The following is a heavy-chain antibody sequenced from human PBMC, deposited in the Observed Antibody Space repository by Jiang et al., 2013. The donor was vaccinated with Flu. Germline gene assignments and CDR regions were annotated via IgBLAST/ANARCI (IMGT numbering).Heavy chain of an antibody. V-gene: IGHV3-23*01. J-gene: IGHJ4*02. CDR3: AKGRSAYSSPYYFDY. CDR2: GST. Sequence: GSTYYADSVKAGFTISRDNSKNTLYLQMSSLRAEDTAVYYCAKGRSAYSSPYYFDYWGQGTLVTVSS. D-gene: IGHD6-19*01.